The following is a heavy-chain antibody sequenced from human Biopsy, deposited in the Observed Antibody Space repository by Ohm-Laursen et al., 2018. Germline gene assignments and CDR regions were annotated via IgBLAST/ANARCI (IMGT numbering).Heavy chain of an antibody. CDR1: GFSFTGYY. J-gene: IGHJ4*02. CDR3: ALQSVAQMKNFDY. V-gene: IGHV1-2*02. Sequence: ASVKVSCKTSGFSFTGYYIHWVRQAPGQGLEWMGWISPKSGDTNYAHKFQGNITMTRDTSMSTAYMEMSRLRCDDTAVYYCALQSVAQMKNFDYWGQGALVTVSS. CDR2: ISPKSGDT. D-gene: IGHD6-19*01.